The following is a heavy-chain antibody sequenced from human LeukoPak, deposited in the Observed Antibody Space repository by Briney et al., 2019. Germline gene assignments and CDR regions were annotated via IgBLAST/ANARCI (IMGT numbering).Heavy chain of an antibody. Sequence: GGSLRLSCAASGFSLSSFQMNWVRQAPGKGLEWISYISDSGTTEYYADSMKGRFTISRDNAKNSLYLQMNSLTGEDTALYYCARDGTTNRYNWFDSWGQGTLVTVSS. D-gene: IGHD2-8*01. V-gene: IGHV3-48*03. J-gene: IGHJ5*01. CDR2: ISDSGTTE. CDR3: ARDGTTNRYNWFDS. CDR1: GFSLSSFQ.